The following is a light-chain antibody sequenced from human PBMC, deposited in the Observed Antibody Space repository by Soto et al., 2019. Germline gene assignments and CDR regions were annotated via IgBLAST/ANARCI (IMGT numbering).Light chain of an antibody. CDR3: SSHSSSGNIEV. CDR1: SSDVGGSNY. Sequence: QSALTQPASVSGSPGQSITISCAGTSSDVGGSNYVSWYQQHPGKAPKLMIYDVYNRPSGVSNRFSGSKSGITASLTISGLQAEDEADYYCSSHSSSGNIEVFGAGTKLTVL. J-gene: IGLJ2*01. CDR2: DVY. V-gene: IGLV2-14*03.